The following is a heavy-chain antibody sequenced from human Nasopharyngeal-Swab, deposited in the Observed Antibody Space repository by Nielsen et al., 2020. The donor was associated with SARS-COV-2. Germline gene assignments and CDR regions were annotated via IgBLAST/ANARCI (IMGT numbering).Heavy chain of an antibody. J-gene: IGHJ4*02. Sequence: GESLKISCVASGFSLNSRDMSWVRLTPGEGLEWVSTISASGTTNYVDSVKGRFTISRDNAKNSLYLQMNSLRAEDTAVYYCARSTWSAYLYYFDYWGQGTLVTVSS. D-gene: IGHD3-3*01. CDR2: ISASGTT. V-gene: IGHV3-69-1*01. CDR3: ARSTWSAYLYYFDY. CDR1: GFSLNSRD.